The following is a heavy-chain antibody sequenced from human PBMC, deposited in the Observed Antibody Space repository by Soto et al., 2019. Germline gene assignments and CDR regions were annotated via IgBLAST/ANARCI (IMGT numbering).Heavy chain of an antibody. CDR1: GFTFSNYA. CDR3: AKARPSGGYYYVEAFDV. CDR2: VSSTGTSP. J-gene: IGHJ3*01. D-gene: IGHD3-22*01. V-gene: IGHV3-23*01. Sequence: LRLSFSASGFTFSNYAMSWVRQSPGKGLEWVSGVSSTGTSPYYAGSVQGRFTISRDNSKNMFYLQMKSLRAEDTAIYYCAKARPSGGYYYVEAFDVWGQGTMVTVS.